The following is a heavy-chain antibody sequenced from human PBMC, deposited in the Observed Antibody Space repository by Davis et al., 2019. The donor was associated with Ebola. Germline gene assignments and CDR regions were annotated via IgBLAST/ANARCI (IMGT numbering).Heavy chain of an antibody. CDR3: ARGPYCGGDCYLEKSNWFDP. CDR2: IYTSGST. J-gene: IGHJ5*02. CDR1: GGSISSGGYY. D-gene: IGHD2-21*01. Sequence: PSETLSLTCTVSGGSISSGGYYWSWIRQHPGKGLEWIGYIYTSGSTNYNPPLKSRVTMSVDTSKNQFSLKLSSVTAADTAVYYCARGPYCGGDCYLEKSNWFDPWGQGTLVTVSS. V-gene: IGHV4-61*08.